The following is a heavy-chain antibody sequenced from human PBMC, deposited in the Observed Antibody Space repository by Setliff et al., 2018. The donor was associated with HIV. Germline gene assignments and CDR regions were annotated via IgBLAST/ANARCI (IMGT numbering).Heavy chain of an antibody. V-gene: IGHV1-46*01. D-gene: IGHD5-12*01. CDR3: ARDAGYIGSSWDR. J-gene: IGHJ4*02. CDR1: GYTFTSYY. CDR2: INTSGGRT. Sequence: ASVKVSCKASGYTFTSYYIHWVRQAPGQGLEWMGIINTSGGRTSYAQNFQGRVTMARDTSTSTVYMELSSLRSEDTAVYYCARDAGYIGSSWDRWGQGTLVTVSS.